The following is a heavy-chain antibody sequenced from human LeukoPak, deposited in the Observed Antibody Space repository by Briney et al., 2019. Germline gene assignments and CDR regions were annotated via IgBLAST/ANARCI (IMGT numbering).Heavy chain of an antibody. CDR2: FYPEDGET. D-gene: IGHD2-21*02. V-gene: IGHV1-24*01. CDR1: GYTLTELS. J-gene: IGHJ4*02. Sequence: GASVKVSCEVSGYTLTELSMHWVRQAPGKGLEWMGGFYPEDGETIYAQKFQGRVTMTEDTSTDTAYMGLSSLRSEDTAVYYCATSKPLYCGGDCRGWWGDSDYWGQGTLVTVSS. CDR3: ATSKPLYCGGDCRGWWGDSDY.